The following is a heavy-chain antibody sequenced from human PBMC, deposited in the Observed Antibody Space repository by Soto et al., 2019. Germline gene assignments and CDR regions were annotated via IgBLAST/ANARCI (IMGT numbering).Heavy chain of an antibody. CDR3: PRGLRHSNRWHFDY. Sequence: QVQLQESGPGLVKPSETLSLTCTVSGGTIHTYHWSWIRQPPGKGLEWIGYVHYSGSTNYSPSLQSRVTISVDTSKHQFSLRLTSATAADTALYYCPRGLRHSNRWHFDYWGQGALVTVSS. V-gene: IGHV4-59*01. D-gene: IGHD6-19*01. J-gene: IGHJ4*02. CDR1: GGTIHTYH. CDR2: VHYSGST.